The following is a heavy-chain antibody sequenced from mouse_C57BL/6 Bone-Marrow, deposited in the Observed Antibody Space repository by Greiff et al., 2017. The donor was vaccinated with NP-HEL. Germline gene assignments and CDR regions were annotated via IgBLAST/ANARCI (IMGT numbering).Heavy chain of an antibody. D-gene: IGHD2-2*01. CDR3: ARSPLWLRRNYYAMDY. Sequence: EVKLVESGPGLAKPSQTLSLTCSVTGYSITSDYWNWIRKFPGNNLEYMGYISYSGSTYYNPSLKSRISITRDTSKNQYYLQLNSVTTEDTATYYCARSPLWLRRNYYAMDYWGQGTSVTVSS. CDR2: ISYSGST. CDR1: GYSITSDY. J-gene: IGHJ4*01. V-gene: IGHV3-8*01.